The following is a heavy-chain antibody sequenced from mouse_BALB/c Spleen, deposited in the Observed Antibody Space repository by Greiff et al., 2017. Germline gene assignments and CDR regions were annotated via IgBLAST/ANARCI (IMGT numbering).Heavy chain of an antibody. CDR2: IYPGDGDT. D-gene: IGHD3-3*01. V-gene: IGHV1-82*01. Sequence: VQLQQSGPELVKPGASVKISCKASGYAFSSSWMNWVKQRPGQGLEWIGRIYPGDGDTNYNGKFKGKATLTVDKSSSTAYMELARLTSEDSAIYYCARVGRDFYYAMDYWGQGTSVTVSS. CDR1: GYAFSSSW. J-gene: IGHJ4*01. CDR3: ARVGRDFYYAMDY.